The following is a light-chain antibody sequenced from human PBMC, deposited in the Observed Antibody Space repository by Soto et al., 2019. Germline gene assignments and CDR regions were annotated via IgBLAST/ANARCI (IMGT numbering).Light chain of an antibody. CDR1: SSDVGTYNY. J-gene: IGLJ2*01. CDR2: EVT. CDR3: ATWDDSLSGVV. Sequence: QSVLTQPPSASGSPGQSVTISCTGTSSDVGTYNYVSWYRQYPGKAPKLLIFEVTSRPSGVPDRFSGSKSGNTASLTVSGLRSEDEADYYCATWDDSLSGVVFGGGTKLTVL. V-gene: IGLV2-8*01.